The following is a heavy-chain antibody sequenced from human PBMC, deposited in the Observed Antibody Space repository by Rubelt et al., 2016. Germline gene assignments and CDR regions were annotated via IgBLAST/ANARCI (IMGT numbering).Heavy chain of an antibody. CDR3: ATRLPTDY. D-gene: IGHD2-15*01. CDR1: VGSISSSSYY. CDR2: IYYSGSI. J-gene: IGHJ4*02. V-gene: IGHV4-39*07. Sequence: QLQLQQSGPGLVKPSETLSLTCTVSVGSISSSSYYWGWIRQPPGKGLEWIGTIYYSGSIYYTPSLKDRVTISVDTSKNQCSLKLSSVAAAEPAVYFWATRLPTDYWSQGTPVTV.